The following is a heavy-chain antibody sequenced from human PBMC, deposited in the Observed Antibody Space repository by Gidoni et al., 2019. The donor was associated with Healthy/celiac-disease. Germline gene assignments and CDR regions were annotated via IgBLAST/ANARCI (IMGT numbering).Heavy chain of an antibody. Sequence: EVQLVESGGGLVKPGGSLRLSCAASGFTFSSYSMNWVRQAPVKGLEWVSSISSSSSYIYCADSVKGRFTISRDNAKNSLYLQMNSLRDEDTAVYYCERDLERIYDSSGYDYVAHYYYYGMDVWGQGTTVTVSS. D-gene: IGHD3-22*01. CDR1: GFTFSSYS. CDR3: ERDLERIYDSSGYDYVAHYYYYGMDV. V-gene: IGHV3-21*01. CDR2: ISSSSSYI. J-gene: IGHJ6*02.